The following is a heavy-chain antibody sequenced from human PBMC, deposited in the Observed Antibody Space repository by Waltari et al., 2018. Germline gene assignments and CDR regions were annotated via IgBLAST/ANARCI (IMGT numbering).Heavy chain of an antibody. CDR3: AREAHSGYDD. CDR1: GGSLGSSSYY. Sequence: QLQLQESGPGLVKPSETLSLTCTVSGGSLGSSSYYWGWIRQPPGKGLEWIGSIYYSGSTYYNPPLKSRVTISVDTSKNQFSLKLSSVTAADTAVYYCAREAHSGYDDWGQGTLVTVSS. CDR2: IYYSGST. V-gene: IGHV4-39*07. J-gene: IGHJ4*02. D-gene: IGHD5-12*01.